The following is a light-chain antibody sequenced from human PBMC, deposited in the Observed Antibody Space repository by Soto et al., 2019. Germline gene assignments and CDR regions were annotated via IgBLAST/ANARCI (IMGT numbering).Light chain of an antibody. V-gene: IGLV2-14*01. CDR1: SSDIGAYNY. CDR2: EVG. CDR3: NSYTSSRAWV. J-gene: IGLJ3*02. Sequence: QSALTQPASVSGSPGQSITISCTGTSSDIGAYNYVSWYQQHPGKAPRLLIYEVGNRPSGISNRFSGSKSGNTASLTISGLQAEDEADYYCNSYTSSRAWVFGGGTKVTVL.